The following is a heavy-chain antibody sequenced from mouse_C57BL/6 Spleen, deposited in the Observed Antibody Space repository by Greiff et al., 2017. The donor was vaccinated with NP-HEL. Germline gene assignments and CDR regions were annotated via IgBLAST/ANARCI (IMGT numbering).Heavy chain of an antibody. V-gene: IGHV1-15*01. J-gene: IGHJ2*01. Sequence: QVHVKQSGAELVRPGASVTLSCKASGYTFTDYEMHWVKQTPVHGLEWIGAIDPETGGTAYNQKFKGKAILTADKSSSTAYMELRSLTSEDSAVYYCTRLGYDYDDYWGQGTTLTVSS. CDR2: IDPETGGT. CDR3: TRLGYDYDDY. CDR1: GYTFTDYE. D-gene: IGHD2-4*01.